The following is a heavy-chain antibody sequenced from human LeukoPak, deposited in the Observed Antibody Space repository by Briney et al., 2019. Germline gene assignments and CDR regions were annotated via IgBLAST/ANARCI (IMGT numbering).Heavy chain of an antibody. D-gene: IGHD6-19*01. CDR2: GDNNGSEK. CDR1: GYSLNQSH. J-gene: IGHJ3*01. Sequence: PGGSLTLSCGACGYSLNQSHRLGPRQAPGKGLEWVAFGDNNGSEKHFADSLKGRFTNSRDNSKNHLYRLMHSQRGEETAVYYFARDSVGFHYADAFDLWGQGTMVTVSS. CDR3: ARDSVGFHYADAFDL. V-gene: IGHV3-30*02.